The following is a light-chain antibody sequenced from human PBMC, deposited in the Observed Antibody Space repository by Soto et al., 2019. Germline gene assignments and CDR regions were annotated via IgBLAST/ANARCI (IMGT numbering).Light chain of an antibody. CDR3: QQYGSSPRT. CDR1: LSVRSSY. CDR2: GA. Sequence: EIVLTQSPGTLSLSPGERAPLSCRASLSVRSSYLAWYQQRPGQPPRLLMDGATRATGIPDRFSGSGSGTDFTLTISRLEPEDFAVYYCQQYGSSPRTFGQGTRLEI. V-gene: IGKV3-20*01. J-gene: IGKJ5*01.